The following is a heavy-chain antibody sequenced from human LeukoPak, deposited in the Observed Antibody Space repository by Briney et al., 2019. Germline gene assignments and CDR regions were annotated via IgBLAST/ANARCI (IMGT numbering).Heavy chain of an antibody. CDR3: ARHRGEYYDILTGYYKSGYYYYMDV. V-gene: IGHV3-53*01. Sequence: PGGSLRLSCAASGFTVSSNYMSWVRQAPGKGLGWVSVIYSGGSTYYADSVKGRFTISRDNSKNTLYLQMNSLRAEDTAVYYCARHRGEYYDILTGYYKSGYYYYMDVWGKGTTVTISS. D-gene: IGHD3-9*01. CDR1: GFTVSSNY. J-gene: IGHJ6*03. CDR2: IYSGGST.